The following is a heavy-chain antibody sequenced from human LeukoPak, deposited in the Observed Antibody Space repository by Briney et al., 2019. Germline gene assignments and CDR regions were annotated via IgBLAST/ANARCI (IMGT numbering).Heavy chain of an antibody. V-gene: IGHV6-1*01. J-gene: IGHJ4*02. CDR1: GDSVSSNSAA. D-gene: IGHD1-26*01. CDR2: TYYRSKWYN. CDR3: ARSYRSYYIDY. Sequence: SQTLSLTCALSGDSVSSNSAAWHWIRQSPSRGLEWLGRTYYRSKWYNNYAVSVKSRVTINPDTSKNQFSLQLNSVTPEDTAVYYCARSYRSYYIDYWGQGTLVTVSS.